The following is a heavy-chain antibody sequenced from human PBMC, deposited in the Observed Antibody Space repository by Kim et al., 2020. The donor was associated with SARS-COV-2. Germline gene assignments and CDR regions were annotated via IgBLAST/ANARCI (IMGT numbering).Heavy chain of an antibody. CDR1: GDRVSSNNAA. V-gene: IGHV6-1*01. CDR3: ARELLVYCGGDCFYNWFDP. Sequence: SQTLSLTCAISGDRVSSNNAAWNWIRQSPSRGLEWLGRTYYKSKWYNDYAVSVRRRITINPDTSKNQFSLQLKSVTPEDTAVYYCARELLVYCGGDCFYNWFDPWGQGTLVTVSS. CDR2: TYYKSKWYN. D-gene: IGHD2-21*02. J-gene: IGHJ5*02.